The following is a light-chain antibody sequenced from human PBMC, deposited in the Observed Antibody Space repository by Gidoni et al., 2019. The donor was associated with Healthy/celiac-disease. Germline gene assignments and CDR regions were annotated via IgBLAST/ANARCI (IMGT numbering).Light chain of an antibody. J-gene: IGKJ4*01. Sequence: DIQMTQFPSTLSASVGDSVTITCRASHSISSWLAWYQHKPGNAPKLLIYKVSSLERGVPSRFSGSGSVTEFTLTISSLQPDDFATYYCQQYNSYSSLTFGEGTKVEIK. V-gene: IGKV1-5*03. CDR3: QQYNSYSSLT. CDR2: KVS. CDR1: HSISSW.